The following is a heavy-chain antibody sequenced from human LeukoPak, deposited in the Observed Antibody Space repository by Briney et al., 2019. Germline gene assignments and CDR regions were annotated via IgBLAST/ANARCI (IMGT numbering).Heavy chain of an antibody. CDR1: GGSISSGDYY. Sequence: PSQTLSLACTVSGGSISSGDYYWSWIRQPPGKGLEWIGEINHSGTTNYNPSLKSRVTISLDTSKNQFSLKLSSVTAADTAVFYCARDSDGAVDYWGQGTLVTVSS. J-gene: IGHJ4*02. CDR2: INHSGTT. CDR3: ARDSDGAVDY. D-gene: IGHD5-18*01. V-gene: IGHV4-30-4*08.